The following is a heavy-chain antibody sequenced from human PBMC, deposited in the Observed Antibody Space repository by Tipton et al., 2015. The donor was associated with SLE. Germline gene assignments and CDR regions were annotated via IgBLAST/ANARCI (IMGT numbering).Heavy chain of an antibody. CDR1: GGSISSYY. Sequence: TLSLTCTVSGGSISSYYWSWIRQPPGKGLESIGYIYYSGSTNYNPSLKSRVTISVDTSKNQFSLKLSSVTAADTAVYYCARDRTYYDFWSGVLMPDAFDIWGQGTMVTVSS. V-gene: IGHV4-59*12. J-gene: IGHJ3*02. CDR3: ARDRTYYDFWSGVLMPDAFDI. CDR2: IYYSGST. D-gene: IGHD3-3*01.